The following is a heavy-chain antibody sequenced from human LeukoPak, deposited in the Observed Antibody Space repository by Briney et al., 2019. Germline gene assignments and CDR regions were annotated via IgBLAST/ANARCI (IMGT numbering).Heavy chain of an antibody. CDR3: ARGVCSGGSCYRRGIIFDY. V-gene: IGHV1-8*01. CDR1: GYTFTRYD. CDR2: IHSIGGNT. J-gene: IGHJ4*02. D-gene: IGHD2-15*01. Sequence: ASVKVSCKVYGYTFTRYDIKWVGQASGQGLDWMGWIHSIGGNTGYAQKFQGRVTMTRNTSISTAYMELSSLRSEDTAVYYCARGVCSGGSCYRRGIIFDYWGQGTPVTVSS.